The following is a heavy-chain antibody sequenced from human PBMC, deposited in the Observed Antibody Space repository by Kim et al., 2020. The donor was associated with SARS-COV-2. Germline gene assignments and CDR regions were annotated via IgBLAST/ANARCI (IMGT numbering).Heavy chain of an antibody. Sequence: SETLSLTCTVSDGSISNYYWNWLRQSPGKGLEWIGYIYYTGSTNYNPSLKSRVTISLDTPSNQFSLTLSSLTAADTAVYYCARGFYDSSAKGYFQYWGLGTLVTVSS. CDR3: ARGFYDSSAKGYFQY. D-gene: IGHD3-22*01. J-gene: IGHJ4*02. CDR2: IYYTGST. CDR1: DGSISNYY. V-gene: IGHV4-59*01.